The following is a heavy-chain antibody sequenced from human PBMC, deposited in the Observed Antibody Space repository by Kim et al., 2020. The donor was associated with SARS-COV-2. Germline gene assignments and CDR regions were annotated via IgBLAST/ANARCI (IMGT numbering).Heavy chain of an antibody. CDR1: GFILDTYA. J-gene: IGHJ6*02. CDR2: IKDNVGGGST. Sequence: GGSLRLSCAASGFILDTYAMSWVRQAPGKGLEWVSAIKDNVGGGSTYYADSVKGRFTISRDNFNNMLYLQMNSLRAEDTAVYYCAKVTWNDPRDVWGQGTTVTVSS. V-gene: IGHV3-23*01. CDR3: AKVTWNDPRDV. D-gene: IGHD1-1*01.